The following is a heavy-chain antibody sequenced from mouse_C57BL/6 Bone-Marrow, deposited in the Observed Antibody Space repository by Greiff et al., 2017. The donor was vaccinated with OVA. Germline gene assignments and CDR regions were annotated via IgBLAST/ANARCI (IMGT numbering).Heavy chain of an antibody. CDR1: GYAFSSSW. J-gene: IGHJ2*01. CDR2: IYPGDGDT. V-gene: IGHV1-82*01. Sequence: QVQLQQSGPELVKPGASVKISCKASGYAFSSSWMNWVQQRPGKGLEWIGRIYPGDGDTNYNGKFKGKATLTADKSSSTAYMQLSSLTSEDSAVYSWASHRPPYYFDYWGQGTTLTVSA. CDR3: ASHRPPYYFDY.